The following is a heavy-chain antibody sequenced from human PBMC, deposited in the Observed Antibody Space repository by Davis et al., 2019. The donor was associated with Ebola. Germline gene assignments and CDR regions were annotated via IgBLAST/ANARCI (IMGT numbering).Heavy chain of an antibody. CDR1: GFTFSSYW. CDR3: ARGDMNTVRYFDY. D-gene: IGHD4-17*01. V-gene: IGHV3-23*01. CDR2: ITGTGFDT. Sequence: GGSLRLSCAASGFTFSSYWMHWVRQAPGKGLEWVSGITGTGFDTYYADTVKGRFTISRDKSKSTLYLQMNSLRAEDTALYYCARGDMNTVRYFDYWGQGTLVTVSS. J-gene: IGHJ4*02.